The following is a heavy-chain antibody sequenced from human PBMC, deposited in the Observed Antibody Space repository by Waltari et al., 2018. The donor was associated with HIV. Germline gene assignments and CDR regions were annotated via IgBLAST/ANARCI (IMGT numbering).Heavy chain of an antibody. CDR2: IKSKADGGTT. CDR3: ATEEGYGSGSYLDY. J-gene: IGHJ4*02. CDR1: GLTFSAAW. D-gene: IGHD3-10*01. Sequence: EEHLVESGGDLVKPGGCLRLSCSASGLTFSAAWMTWVRQAPGKGRGVIGRIKSKADGGTTEYAAAVKGRFTISRDDSKNTLFLQMNSLKTEDTAVYYCATEEGYGSGSYLDYWGQGTLLTVSS. V-gene: IGHV3-15*01.